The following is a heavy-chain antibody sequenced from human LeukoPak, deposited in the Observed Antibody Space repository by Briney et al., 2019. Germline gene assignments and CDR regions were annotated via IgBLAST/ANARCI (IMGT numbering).Heavy chain of an antibody. CDR1: GGSISSYY. CDR3: TKGRGI. D-gene: IGHD3-10*01. CDR2: IYYSGST. J-gene: IGHJ4*02. V-gene: IGHV4-59*08. Sequence: SETLSLTCTVSGGSISSYYWSWIRQPPGKGLEWIGYIYYSGSTNYNPSLKSRVTISIDTSKNQFSLKLTSVTAADTAVYYCTKGRGIWGQGTLVTVSS.